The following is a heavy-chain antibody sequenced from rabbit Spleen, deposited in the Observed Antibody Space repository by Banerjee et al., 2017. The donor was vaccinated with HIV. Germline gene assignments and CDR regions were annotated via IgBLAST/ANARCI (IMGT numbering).Heavy chain of an antibody. D-gene: IGHD7-1*01. CDR3: ARWYIAPYYLNL. J-gene: IGHJ4*01. CDR2: IYTGSGST. V-gene: IGHV1S40*01. Sequence: QSLEESGGDLVKPGASLTLTCTASGFSFSAGYYMCWVRQAPGKGLEWIGYIYTGSGSTWYANWAKGRFTISRSTSLNTVTLQMTSLTAADTATYFCARWYIAPYYLNLWGPGTLVTVS. CDR1: GFSFSAGYY.